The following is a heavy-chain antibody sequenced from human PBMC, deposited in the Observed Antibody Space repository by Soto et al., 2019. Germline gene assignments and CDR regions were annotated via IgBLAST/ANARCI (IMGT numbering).Heavy chain of an antibody. CDR1: GFTFSSYW. D-gene: IGHD5-12*01. Sequence: GGSLRLSCAASGFTFSSYWMHWVRQAPGKGLVWVSRINSDGSSTSYADSVKGRFTISRDNAKNTLYLQMNSLRAEDTAVYYCARVLVNIGYSGYDQSFDYWGQGTLVTVPS. CDR3: ARVLVNIGYSGYDQSFDY. J-gene: IGHJ4*02. V-gene: IGHV3-74*01. CDR2: INSDGSST.